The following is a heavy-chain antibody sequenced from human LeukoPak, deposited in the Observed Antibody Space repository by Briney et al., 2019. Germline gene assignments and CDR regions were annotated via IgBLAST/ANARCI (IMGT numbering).Heavy chain of an antibody. D-gene: IGHD2-21*02. V-gene: IGHV3-53*01. Sequence: GGSLRLSCAASGFTVSSNYMSWVRQAPGKGLEWVSVIYSGGSTYYADSAKGRFTISRDNSKNTLYLQMNSLRAEDTAVYYCAREYCGGDCYFDHWGQGTLVTVSS. CDR1: GFTVSSNY. CDR3: AREYCGGDCYFDH. J-gene: IGHJ5*02. CDR2: IYSGGST.